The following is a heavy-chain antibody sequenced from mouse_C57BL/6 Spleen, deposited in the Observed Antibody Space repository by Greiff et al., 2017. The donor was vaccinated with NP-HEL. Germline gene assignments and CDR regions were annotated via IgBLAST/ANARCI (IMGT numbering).Heavy chain of an antibody. CDR1: GYTFTSYW. CDR2: VAPADSYN. CDR3: ARSLYGSSRAWFAY. Sequence: QVQLQQPGAELVKPGASVKLSCKASGYTFTSYWMQGVQQRPGQGLEWIGDVAPADSYNNYNQKFKGKATLTVDTSSSTAYMQLSSLTSEDSAVYYCARSLYGSSRAWFAYWGQGTLVTVSA. V-gene: IGHV1-50*01. J-gene: IGHJ3*01. D-gene: IGHD1-1*01.